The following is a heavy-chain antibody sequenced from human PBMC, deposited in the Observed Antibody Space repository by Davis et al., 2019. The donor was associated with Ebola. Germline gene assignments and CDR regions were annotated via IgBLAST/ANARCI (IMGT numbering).Heavy chain of an antibody. CDR1: GFTFSSYA. J-gene: IGHJ4*02. CDR3: AKTKGWELLLFYLDY. Sequence: GESLKISCAASGFTFSSYAMSWVRQAPGKGLEWVSGISGSGGSTYYADSVKGRFTISRDNSKNTLYLQMNSLRAEDTAVYYCAKTKGWELLLFYLDYWGQGTLVTVSS. CDR2: ISGSGGST. D-gene: IGHD1-26*01. V-gene: IGHV3-23*01.